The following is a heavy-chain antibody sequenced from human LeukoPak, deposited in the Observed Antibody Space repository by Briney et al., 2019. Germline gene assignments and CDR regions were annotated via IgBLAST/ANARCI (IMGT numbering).Heavy chain of an antibody. V-gene: IGHV1-2*02. CDR3: AKSVSRQWLVERFDY. CDR1: GYTFTGYY. Sequence: GASVKVSCKASGYTFTGYYMHWVRQAPGQGLEWMGWINPNSGATNYAQKFQGRVTMTRDTSINTAYMELSRLRSDDTAVYFCAKSVSRQWLVERFDYWGQGTLVTVSS. D-gene: IGHD6-19*01. CDR2: INPNSGAT. J-gene: IGHJ4*02.